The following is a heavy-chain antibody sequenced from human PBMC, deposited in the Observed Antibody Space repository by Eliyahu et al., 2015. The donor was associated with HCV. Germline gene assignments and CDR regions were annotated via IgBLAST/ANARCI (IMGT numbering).Heavy chain of an antibody. CDR3: ARHVDVPYYFDY. CDR2: IYYSGST. J-gene: IGHJ4*02. D-gene: IGHD2-15*01. V-gene: IGHV4-39*01. CDR1: GGSISSSSYY. Sequence: QLQLQESGPGLVKPSETLSLTCTVXGGSISSSSYYWGWIRQPPGKGLEWIGSIYYSGSTYYNPSLKSRVTISVDTSKNQFSLKLSSVTAADTAVYYCARHVDVPYYFDYWGQGTLVTVSS.